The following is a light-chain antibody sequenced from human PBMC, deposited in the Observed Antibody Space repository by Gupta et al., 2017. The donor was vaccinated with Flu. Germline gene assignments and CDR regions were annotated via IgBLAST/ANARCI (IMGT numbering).Light chain of an antibody. V-gene: IGLV1-40*01. Sequence: QSVLTQPPSVSGPPGQRVPIPSPGSSSNIGAGYDVHWYQQLPGTAPKLLIYGNSNRPSGVPDRFSGSKSGTSASLAITGLQAEDEADYYCQSYDSGREVFGTGTKVTVL. CDR1: SSNIGAGYD. J-gene: IGLJ1*01. CDR3: QSYDSGREV. CDR2: GNS.